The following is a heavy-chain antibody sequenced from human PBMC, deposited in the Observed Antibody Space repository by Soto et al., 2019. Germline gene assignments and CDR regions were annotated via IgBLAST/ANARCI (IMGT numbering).Heavy chain of an antibody. V-gene: IGHV3-30*18. D-gene: IGHD6-6*01. CDR3: AKGSYSSSSVEYFDY. CDR2: ISYDGSNK. CDR1: GFTFSSYG. Sequence: QVQLVESGGGVVQPGRSLRLSCAASGFTFSSYGMHWVRQAPGKGLEWVAVISYDGSNKYYADSVKGRFTISRDNSKNTLYLQMNSLRAEDTAVYYCAKGSYSSSSVEYFDYWGQGTLVTVSS. J-gene: IGHJ4*02.